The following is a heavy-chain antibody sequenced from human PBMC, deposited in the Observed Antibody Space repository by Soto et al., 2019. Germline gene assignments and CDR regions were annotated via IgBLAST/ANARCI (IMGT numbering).Heavy chain of an antibody. D-gene: IGHD3-16*02. CDR3: ARVDGGVIPGPCDI. V-gene: IGHV1-18*04. J-gene: IGHJ3*02. CDR2: ISAYNGNR. CDR1: GYAFSSYG. Sequence: QVQLVQSGPEGKKPGASVNVSCKTSGYAFSSYGITWVRQAPGQGLEWMGWISAYNGNRNYAQKFQDRVTMTTDTSTSVAYMELRGLRSDDTAVYYCARVDGGVIPGPCDIWGQGPTVTVSA.